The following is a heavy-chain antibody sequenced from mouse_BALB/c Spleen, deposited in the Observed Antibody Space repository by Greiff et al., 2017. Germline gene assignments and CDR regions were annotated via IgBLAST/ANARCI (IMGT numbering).Heavy chain of an antibody. CDR1: GDSITSGY. CDR2: ISYSGST. J-gene: IGHJ3*01. CDR3: ARGGGGGPAY. V-gene: IGHV3-8*02. Sequence: EVQVVESGPSLVKPSQTLSLTCSVTGDSITSGYWNWIRKFPGNKLEYMGYISYSGSTYYNPSLKSRISITRDTSKNQYYLQLNSVTTEDTATYFCARGGGGGPAYWGQGTLVTVSA.